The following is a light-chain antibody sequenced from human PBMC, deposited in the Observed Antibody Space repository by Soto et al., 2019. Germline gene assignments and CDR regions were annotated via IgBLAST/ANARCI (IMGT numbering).Light chain of an antibody. CDR1: QSISSW. CDR3: QQYNSYSSLT. V-gene: IGKV1-5*01. J-gene: IGKJ3*01. Sequence: DIQMTQSPSTLSESVGDRVTITCRASQSISSWLAWYQQKPGKAPKLLIYDASSLESGVPSRFSGSGSGTEFTLTISSLQPDDFATYYCQQYNSYSSLTFGPGTKVDIK. CDR2: DAS.